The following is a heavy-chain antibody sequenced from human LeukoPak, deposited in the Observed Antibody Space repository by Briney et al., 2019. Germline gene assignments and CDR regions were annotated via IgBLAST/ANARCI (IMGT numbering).Heavy chain of an antibody. Sequence: PGGSLRLSCAASGFTFSSYSMNWVRQAPGKGLEWVSSISSSSSYIYYADSVKGRFTISRDNAKNSLYLQMNSLRAEDTAVYYCAKKYSSSWYVWFDPWGQGTLVTVSS. CDR1: GFTFSSYS. D-gene: IGHD6-13*01. J-gene: IGHJ5*02. CDR2: ISSSSSYI. CDR3: AKKYSSSWYVWFDP. V-gene: IGHV3-21*01.